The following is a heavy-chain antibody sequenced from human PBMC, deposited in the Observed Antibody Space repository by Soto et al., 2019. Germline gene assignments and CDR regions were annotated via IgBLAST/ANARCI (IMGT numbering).Heavy chain of an antibody. J-gene: IGHJ4*02. Sequence: QVQLVQSGSEVTKPGSSVKVSCKASGGSFSSNPISWVRQAPGQGLEWMAGIIPIFATVHYAQKFQGRVTITADESTSTAYMELTSLRSEDTAVYFCARGGRGYSSAPRYYFDYWGQGTLVTVSS. CDR1: GGSFSSNP. CDR3: ARGGRGYSSAPRYYFDY. D-gene: IGHD5-18*01. CDR2: IIPIFATV. V-gene: IGHV1-69*01.